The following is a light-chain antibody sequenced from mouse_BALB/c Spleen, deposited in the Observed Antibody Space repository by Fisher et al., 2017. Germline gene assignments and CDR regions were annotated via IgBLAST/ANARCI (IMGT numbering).Light chain of an antibody. CDR3: QQRSSYPYT. V-gene: IGKV4-74*01. CDR1: SSVSSSY. Sequence: IVMTQTTAIMSASLGERVTMTCTASSSVSSSYLHWYQQKPGSSPKLWIYSTSNLASGVPARFSGSGSGTSYSLTISRMEAEDAATYYCQQRSSYPYTFGGGTKLEIK. CDR2: STS. J-gene: IGKJ2*01.